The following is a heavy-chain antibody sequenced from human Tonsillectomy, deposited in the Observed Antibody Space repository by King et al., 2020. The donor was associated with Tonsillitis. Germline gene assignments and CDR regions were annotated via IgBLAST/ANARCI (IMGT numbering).Heavy chain of an antibody. J-gene: IGHJ5*02. V-gene: IGHV3-43*01. CDR1: GFTFDDYT. D-gene: IGHD5-18*01. Sequence: EVQLVESGGVVIRPGGSLRLSCAASGFTFDDYTMHWVRQAPGKGLDWVSLITWDATSTSYTDSVKGRFTISRDNSKNSLYLQMNSLRTEDTALYYCVKDKRCDSYGSSLDLWGQGTLVTVSS. CDR3: VKDKRCDSYGSSLDL. CDR2: ITWDATST.